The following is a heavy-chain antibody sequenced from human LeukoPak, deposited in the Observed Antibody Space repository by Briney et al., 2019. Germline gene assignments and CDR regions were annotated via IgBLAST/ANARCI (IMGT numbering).Heavy chain of an antibody. Sequence: GGSLRLSCAASGFTFSSYEMNWVRQAPGKGLEWVSGISGGGGTTYYADSVKGRFTISRDNAKNTLYLQIDSLRAEDTAVYYCAKYTARAAVPGPDYWGQGTLVTVSS. CDR1: GFTFSSYE. V-gene: IGHV3-23*01. J-gene: IGHJ4*02. D-gene: IGHD6-13*01. CDR3: AKYTARAAVPGPDY. CDR2: ISGGGGTT.